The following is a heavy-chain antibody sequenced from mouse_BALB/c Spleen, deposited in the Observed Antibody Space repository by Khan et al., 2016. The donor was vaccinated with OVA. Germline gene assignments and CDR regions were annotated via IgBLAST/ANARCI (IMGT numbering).Heavy chain of an antibody. J-gene: IGHJ1*01. CDR2: IWSDGRT. Sequence: VQLQESGPGPVAPSQSLSITCTISGFSLTNYGVHWVRQPAGKGLEWLVVIWSDGRTSYNSALKSRLSISKANSKSQVFLKVNSLQTDDTAIYYCARQVYPGYFDVWGAGTTVTVSS. D-gene: IGHD2-1*01. CDR1: GFSLTNYG. CDR3: ARQVYPGYFDV. V-gene: IGHV2-6-1*01.